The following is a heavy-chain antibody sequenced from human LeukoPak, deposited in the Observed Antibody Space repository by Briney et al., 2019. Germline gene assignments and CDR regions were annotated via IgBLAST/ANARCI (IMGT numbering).Heavy chain of an antibody. Sequence: SQTLSLTCTVSGGSISSGGYYWSWIRQPPGKGLEWIGYIYHSGSTYYNPSLKSRVTISVDRSKNQFSLKLSSVTAADTAVYYCARFRLGTAMVGDYWGQGTLVTVSS. CDR1: GGSISSGGYY. D-gene: IGHD5-18*01. CDR2: IYHSGST. J-gene: IGHJ4*02. CDR3: ARFRLGTAMVGDY. V-gene: IGHV4-30-2*01.